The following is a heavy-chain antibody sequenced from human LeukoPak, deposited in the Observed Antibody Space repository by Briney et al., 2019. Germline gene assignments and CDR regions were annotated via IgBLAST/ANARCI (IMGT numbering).Heavy chain of an antibody. CDR3: ARGPTGDCYEY. Sequence: SETLSLTCTVSGGSISSGDYYWSWHRQPQGKGLVGIRYIYYSGSTYYNPSLKSRVTISVDTAKNQFSLKLSSVTAADTAGYYCARGPTGDCYEYWGQGTLVTVSS. V-gene: IGHV4-30-4*08. D-gene: IGHD2-21*01. CDR2: IYYSGST. J-gene: IGHJ4*02. CDR1: GGSISSGDYY.